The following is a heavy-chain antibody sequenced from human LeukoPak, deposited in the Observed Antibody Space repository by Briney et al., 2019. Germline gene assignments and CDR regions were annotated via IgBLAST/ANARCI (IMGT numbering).Heavy chain of an antibody. CDR2: IYSSGST. D-gene: IGHD3-10*01. V-gene: IGHV3-66*01. Sequence: PGGPLRLSCAASGLTVSTDYMSWVRQAPGKGLEWVSVIYSSGSTYYADSVKGRFTISRDNSKNTIYLQMNSLRVEDTAVYYCARDARGSGTYTFDYWGQGTLVTVSS. J-gene: IGHJ4*02. CDR3: ARDARGSGTYTFDY. CDR1: GLTVSTDY.